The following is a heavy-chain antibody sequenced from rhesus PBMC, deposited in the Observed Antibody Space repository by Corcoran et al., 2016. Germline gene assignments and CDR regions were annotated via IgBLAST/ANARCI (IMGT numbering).Heavy chain of an antibody. D-gene: IGHD2-15*01. Sequence: QVQLQESGPAVVKPSETLSLTCAVSGGSISSYYWWSWIRQSPGKGLEWIGGIYGMGETPEHHPILERRVSISMDTTKNQLSRKVTSVTAADTAVYYCASTDCSNSDCSSGDYWGQGVLVTVSS. CDR2: IYGMGETP. CDR3: ASTDCSNSDCSSGDY. CDR1: GGSISSYYW. V-gene: IGHV4-93*02. J-gene: IGHJ4*01.